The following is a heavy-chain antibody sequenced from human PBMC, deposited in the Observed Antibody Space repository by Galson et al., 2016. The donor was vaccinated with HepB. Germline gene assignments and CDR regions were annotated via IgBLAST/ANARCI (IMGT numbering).Heavy chain of an antibody. J-gene: IGHJ4*02. CDR3: ARDMGAGAATVLDS. V-gene: IGHV4-59*11. CDR2: LDYSGNG. CDR1: GVSISVHY. Sequence: SETLSLTCSVSGVSISVHYWNWIRQSPGQGLEWIGYLDYSGNGNYNPSLKSRVSISGDSSKNQFSLKLRSVTAADTARYYCARDMGAGAATVLDSWGQGNLVTVSS. D-gene: IGHD1-26*01.